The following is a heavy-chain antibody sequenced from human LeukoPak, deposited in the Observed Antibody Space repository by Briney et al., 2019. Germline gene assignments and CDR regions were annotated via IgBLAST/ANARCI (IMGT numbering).Heavy chain of an antibody. CDR2: IYTSGST. J-gene: IGHJ3*02. CDR3: ARREYYDILTGIPAGAFDI. V-gene: IGHV4-61*02. Sequence: PSQTLSLTCTVSGGSISSGSYYWSWIRQPAGKGLEWIGRIYTSGSTNYNPSLKSRVTISVDTSKNQFSLKLSSVTAADTAVYYCARREYYDILTGIPAGAFDIWGQGTMVTVSS. D-gene: IGHD3-9*01. CDR1: GGSISSGSYY.